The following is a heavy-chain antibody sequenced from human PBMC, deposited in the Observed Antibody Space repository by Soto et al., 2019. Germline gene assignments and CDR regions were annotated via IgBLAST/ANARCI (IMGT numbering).Heavy chain of an antibody. CDR1: GFSFSSYV. CDR2: ISGSGDST. D-gene: IGHD3-16*01. J-gene: IGHJ2*01. V-gene: IGHV3-23*01. Sequence: QAGGSLRLSCAASGFSFSSYVMHWVRQAPGEGLEWVSAISGSGDSTYYADSVRGRFVISRDNSKNTLSLEMNSLRAEDTAMYYCAKGPRGDWYFDLWGRGTLVTVSS. CDR3: AKGPRGDWYFDL.